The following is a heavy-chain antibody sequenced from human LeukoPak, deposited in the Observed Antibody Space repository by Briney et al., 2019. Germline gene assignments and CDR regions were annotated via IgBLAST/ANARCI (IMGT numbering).Heavy chain of an antibody. CDR2: IRYDESNE. V-gene: IGHV3-30*02. D-gene: IGHD1-14*01. CDR3: AKNLEGSLTKGHYHLYMDV. J-gene: IGHJ6*03. Sequence: GGSLRLSCAASGFTFRSYGMHWVRQAPGKRLEWVAFIRYDESNEYYADSVKGRFTIFRDISKITLYLQMSSLRAEDTAVYYCAKNLEGSLTKGHYHLYMDVWGKRTTVTVS. CDR1: GFTFRSYG.